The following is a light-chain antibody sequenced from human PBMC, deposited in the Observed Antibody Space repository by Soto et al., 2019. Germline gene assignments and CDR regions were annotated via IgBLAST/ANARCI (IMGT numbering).Light chain of an antibody. CDR1: QSVSSSF. Sequence: EIVLTQSPGTLSLSPGEGATLSCRASQSVSSSFLAWYQQKPGQAPRLLIYGASSRATGIPFRFSGSGSGTDFTLTISRLEPEDFAVYYCQQYGSSPYTFGQGTKLEIK. V-gene: IGKV3-20*01. CDR2: GAS. J-gene: IGKJ2*01. CDR3: QQYGSSPYT.